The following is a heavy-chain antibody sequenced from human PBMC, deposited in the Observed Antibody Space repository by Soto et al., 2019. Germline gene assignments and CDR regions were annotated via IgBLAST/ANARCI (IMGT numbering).Heavy chain of an antibody. CDR2: IYYSGST. Sequence: PSETLSLTCTVSGGSISSSSFHWGWIRQPPGKGLEWIGSIYYSGSTYYSPSLKSRVTISVDTSKNQFSLKLSSVTAADTAVYYCARHIGRSGYSGYDPYFDYWGQGTLVTVSS. CDR1: GGSISSSSFH. V-gene: IGHV4-39*01. J-gene: IGHJ4*02. CDR3: ARHIGRSGYSGYDPYFDY. D-gene: IGHD5-12*01.